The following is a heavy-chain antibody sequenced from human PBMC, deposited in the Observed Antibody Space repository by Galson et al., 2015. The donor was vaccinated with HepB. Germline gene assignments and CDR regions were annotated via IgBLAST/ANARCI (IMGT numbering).Heavy chain of an antibody. V-gene: IGHV3-74*01. J-gene: IGHJ3*02. CDR3: ARLGGSYAFDI. CDR1: GFTFSSYW. D-gene: IGHD2-15*01. CDR2: INSDGSST. Sequence: SLRLSCAASGFTFSSYWMHWVRQAPGKGLVWVSRINSDGSSTSYPDSVKGRFTISRDNARNTLYLQMNSLRAEDTAVYYCARLGGSYAFDIWGQGTMVTVSS.